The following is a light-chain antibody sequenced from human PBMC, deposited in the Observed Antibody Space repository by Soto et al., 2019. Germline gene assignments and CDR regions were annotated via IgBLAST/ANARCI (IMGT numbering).Light chain of an antibody. Sequence: DVVVTQSPLSLPVTLGQPASISYRSSQSLVHRDGITYLSWFGQRTGQSPRRLXYKVSNREAGVPDRFSGSGSCTAFTLKISRVEAEDVWVYYCMQGTHWPPITFGQGTRLEIK. V-gene: IGKV2-30*02. CDR3: MQGTHWPPIT. CDR1: QSLVHRDGITY. CDR2: KVS. J-gene: IGKJ5*01.